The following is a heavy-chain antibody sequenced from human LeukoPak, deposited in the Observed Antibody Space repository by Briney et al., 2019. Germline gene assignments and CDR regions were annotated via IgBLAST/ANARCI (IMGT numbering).Heavy chain of an antibody. V-gene: IGHV4-38-2*01. CDR2: IYHSGSS. CDR1: GYSISSGHY. J-gene: IGHJ6*03. Sequence: PSETLSPTCAVSGYSISSGHYWVWIRQPPGKGLEYIGNIYHSGSSHYNPSLKSRVTISVDTSNNQFSLKLSSVTAADTAVYYCARAKNPYYYYHYMDFWGRGTTVTVSS. CDR3: ARAKNPYYYYHYMDF.